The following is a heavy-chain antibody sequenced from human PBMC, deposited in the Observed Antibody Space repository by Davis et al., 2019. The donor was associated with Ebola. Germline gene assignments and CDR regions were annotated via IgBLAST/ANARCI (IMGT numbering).Heavy chain of an antibody. J-gene: IGHJ4*02. Sequence: GESLKISCAASGFTFSSYGMHWVRQAPGKGLEWVAVIWYDGSNKYYADSVKGRFTISRDNSKTTLYLQMNSLRAEDTAVYYCARARGGYGSGRYYFDYWGQGTLVTVSS. D-gene: IGHD3-10*01. CDR2: IWYDGSNK. V-gene: IGHV3-33*01. CDR3: ARARGGYGSGRYYFDY. CDR1: GFTFSSYG.